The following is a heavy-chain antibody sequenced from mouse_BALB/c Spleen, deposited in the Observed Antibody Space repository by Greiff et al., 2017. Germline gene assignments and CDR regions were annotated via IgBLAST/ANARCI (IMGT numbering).Heavy chain of an antibody. Sequence: EVKLMESGGGLVQPGGSRKLSCAASGFTFSSFGMHWVRQAPEKGLEWVAYISSGSSTIYYADTVKGRFTISRDNPKNTLFLQMTSLRSEDTAMYYCASPLYRYEGHAMDYWGQGTSVTVSS. CDR1: GFTFSSFG. D-gene: IGHD2-14*01. CDR3: ASPLYRYEGHAMDY. CDR2: ISSGSSTI. J-gene: IGHJ4*01. V-gene: IGHV5-17*02.